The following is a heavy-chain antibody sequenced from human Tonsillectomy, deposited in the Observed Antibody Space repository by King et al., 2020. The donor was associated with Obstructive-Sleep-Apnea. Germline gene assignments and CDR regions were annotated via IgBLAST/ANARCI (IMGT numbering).Heavy chain of an antibody. Sequence: VQLQESGPGLVKPSETLSLTCTVSCGSISSYYWTWIRQPPGKGLEWIGYIYYSGSTNYNPSLKSPVTISIDTSKNQFALKLSSVTAADTAVYYCARQGTIPNWYFDLWGRGTLVTVSS. CDR1: CGSISSYY. CDR2: IYYSGST. V-gene: IGHV4-59*08. J-gene: IGHJ2*01. D-gene: IGHD3-3*01. CDR3: ARQGTIPNWYFDL.